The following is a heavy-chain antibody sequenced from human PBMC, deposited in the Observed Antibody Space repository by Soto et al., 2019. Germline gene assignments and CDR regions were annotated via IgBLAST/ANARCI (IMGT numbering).Heavy chain of an antibody. V-gene: IGHV3-33*01. J-gene: IGHJ6*02. CDR2: IWYDGSNK. CDR3: ARRKQQLVTDYYYGMDV. D-gene: IGHD6-13*01. Sequence: PGGSLRLSCAASGFTFSSYGMHWVRQAPGKGLEWVAVIWYDGSNKYYADSVKGRFTISRDNSKNTLYLQMNSLRAEDTAVYYCARRKQQLVTDYYYGMDVWGQGTTVTVSS. CDR1: GFTFSSYG.